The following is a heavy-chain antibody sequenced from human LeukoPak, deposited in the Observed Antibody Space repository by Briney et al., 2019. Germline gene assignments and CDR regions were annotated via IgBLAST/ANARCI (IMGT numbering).Heavy chain of an antibody. J-gene: IGHJ4*02. Sequence: GASVKVSCKASGGTFSSYAISWVRQAPGQGLEWMGGIIPIFGTANYAQKFQGRVTITADKSTSTAYMELSSLRSEDTAVYYCARDLPYSVRWSILDYWGQGTLVTVSS. CDR1: GGTFSSYA. CDR3: ARDLPYSVRWSILDY. CDR2: IIPIFGTA. V-gene: IGHV1-69*06. D-gene: IGHD2-21*01.